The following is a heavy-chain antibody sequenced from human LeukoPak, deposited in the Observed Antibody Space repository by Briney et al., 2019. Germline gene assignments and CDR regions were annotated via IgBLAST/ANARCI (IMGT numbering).Heavy chain of an antibody. CDR3: ATHLYTYGELPYYFDY. CDR2: SYYSGGT. J-gene: IGHJ4*02. CDR1: GGSISSSDYY. V-gene: IGHV4-39*01. D-gene: IGHD1-26*01. Sequence: SETLSLACSVSGGSISSSDYYWGWIRQPPGKGLEWGGSSYYSGGTYYNPSLKSRVTTSVDTSKNQFPLKLSSVPAADTALYYCATHLYTYGELPYYFDYWGQGTLVSVSS.